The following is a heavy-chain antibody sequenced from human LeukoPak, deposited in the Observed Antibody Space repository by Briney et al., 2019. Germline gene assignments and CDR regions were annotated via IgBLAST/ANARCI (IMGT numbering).Heavy chain of an antibody. J-gene: IGHJ4*02. V-gene: IGHV3-74*01. D-gene: IGHD4-17*01. CDR2: INSDGSST. Sequence: GGSLRLSCAASGFTFSSYWMHWVHQAPGKGLVWVSSINSDGSSTSYADSVKGRFTISRDNDKNTLYLQMNSLRAEDTAVYYCARKNYGDYAPDYWGQGTLVTVSS. CDR1: GFTFSSYW. CDR3: ARKNYGDYAPDY.